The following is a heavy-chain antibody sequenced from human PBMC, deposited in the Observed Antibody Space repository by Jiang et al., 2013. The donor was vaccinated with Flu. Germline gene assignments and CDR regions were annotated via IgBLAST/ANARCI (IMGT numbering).Heavy chain of an antibody. Sequence: SGAEVKKPGASVKVSCKASGYTFTGYYMHWVRQAPGQGLEWMGWINPNSGGTNYAQKFQGRVTMTRDTSISTAYMELSRLRSDDTAVYYCARKIAGNYYDSSGYYEPTVDYWGQGTLVTVSS. CDR1: GYTFTGYY. CDR3: ARKIAGNYYDSSGYYEPTVDY. J-gene: IGHJ4*02. CDR2: INPNSGGT. D-gene: IGHD3-22*01. V-gene: IGHV1-2*02.